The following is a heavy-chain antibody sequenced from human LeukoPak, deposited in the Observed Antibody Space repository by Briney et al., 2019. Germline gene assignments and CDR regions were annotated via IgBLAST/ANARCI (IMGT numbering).Heavy chain of an antibody. CDR1: GFTFSSYT. D-gene: IGHD1-26*01. CDR2: ISSSSSSI. Sequence: GGSLRLSCAGSGFTFSSYTMNWVRQAPGRGLEWVSSISSSSSSIYYADSVKGRFTISRDNAKNSLYLQMNSLRAEDTAVYYCARDSPIVGAQDWGQGTLVTVSS. CDR3: ARDSPIVGAQD. J-gene: IGHJ4*02. V-gene: IGHV3-21*01.